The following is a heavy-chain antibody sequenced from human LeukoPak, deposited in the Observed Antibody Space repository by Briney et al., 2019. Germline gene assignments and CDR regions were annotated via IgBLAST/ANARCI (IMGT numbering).Heavy chain of an antibody. CDR3: ARVVPAAIGYYMDV. Sequence: PSQTLSLTCTVSGGSISSGTYYWSWIRQPAGAGLEWIGRIYTSGSTNYNPSLKSRVTISVDTSKNQFSLKLSSVTAADTAVYYCARVVPAAIGYYMDVWGKGTTVTVSS. CDR2: IYTSGST. CDR1: GGSISSGTYY. V-gene: IGHV4-61*02. D-gene: IGHD2-2*02. J-gene: IGHJ6*03.